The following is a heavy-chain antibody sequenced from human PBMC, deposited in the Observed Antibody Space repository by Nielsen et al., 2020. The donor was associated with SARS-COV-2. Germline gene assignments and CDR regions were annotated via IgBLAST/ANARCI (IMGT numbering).Heavy chain of an antibody. CDR2: IYYSGST. Sequence: RQAPGKGLEWIGYIYYSGSTNYNPSLKSRVTISVDTSKNQFSLKLSSVAAADTAVYYCARAVSSVVPAAANYYYYMDVWGKGTTVTVSS. J-gene: IGHJ6*03. D-gene: IGHD2-2*01. V-gene: IGHV4-59*12. CDR3: ARAVSSVVPAAANYYYYMDV.